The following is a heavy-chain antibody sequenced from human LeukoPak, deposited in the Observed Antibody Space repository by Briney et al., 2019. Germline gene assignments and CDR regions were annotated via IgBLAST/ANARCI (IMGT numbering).Heavy chain of an antibody. V-gene: IGHV4-38-2*02. CDR1: GYSISSGYY. D-gene: IGHD6-13*01. CDR2: IYHSGST. CDR3: ARTSSWYQFDY. Sequence: PSETLSLTCTVSGYSISSGYYWGWIRQPPGKGLEWIGSIYHSGSTYYNPSLKSRVTISVDTSKNQFSLKLSSVTAADTAVYYCARTSSWYQFDYWGQGTLVTVSS. J-gene: IGHJ4*02.